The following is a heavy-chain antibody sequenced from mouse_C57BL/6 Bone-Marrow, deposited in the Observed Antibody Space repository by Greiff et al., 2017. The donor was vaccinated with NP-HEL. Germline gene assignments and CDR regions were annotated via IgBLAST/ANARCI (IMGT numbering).Heavy chain of an antibody. V-gene: IGHV5-16*01. CDR2: INYDGSST. D-gene: IGHD3-2*02. Sequence: DVMLVESEGGLVQPGSSMKLSCTASGFTFSDYYMAWVRQVPEKGLEWVANINYDGSSTYYLDSLKSRFIISRDNAKNILYLQMSSLKSEDTATYYCARIKRDSSGYWFAYWGQGTLVTVSA. J-gene: IGHJ3*01. CDR1: GFTFSDYY. CDR3: ARIKRDSSGYWFAY.